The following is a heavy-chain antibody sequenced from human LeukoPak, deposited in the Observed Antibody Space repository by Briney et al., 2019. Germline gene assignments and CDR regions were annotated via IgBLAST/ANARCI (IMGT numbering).Heavy chain of an antibody. V-gene: IGHV1-58*01. CDR1: GVTFSGSA. Sequence: GASVKVSCKVSGVTFSGSAVQWVRQARGLEWIGWIVVGSGNTNYAQKFQERVTLTRDMSTSTAYMELSSLRSEDTAVYYCAAVPLTYYGDYYYHGMDVWGQGTTVTVSS. CDR2: IVVGSGNT. CDR3: AAVPLTYYGDYYYHGMDV. J-gene: IGHJ6*02. D-gene: IGHD3-22*01.